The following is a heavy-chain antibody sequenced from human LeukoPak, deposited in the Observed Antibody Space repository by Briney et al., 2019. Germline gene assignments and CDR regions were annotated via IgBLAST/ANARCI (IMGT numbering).Heavy chain of an antibody. D-gene: IGHD1-7*01. V-gene: IGHV3-73*01. CDR1: WFTFSGST. J-gene: IGHJ4*02. CDR2: IRRKANSYPT. CDR3: TRSRTGITAHFDY. Sequence: GGSLRLSCAASWFTFSGSTMHCVRQASGKGLEWVGRIRRKANSYPTPHAASVEGSITIYEDDSTYTAYLQMNSLKTEDTYMYYCTRSRTGITAHFDYWGQGTLVTVSS.